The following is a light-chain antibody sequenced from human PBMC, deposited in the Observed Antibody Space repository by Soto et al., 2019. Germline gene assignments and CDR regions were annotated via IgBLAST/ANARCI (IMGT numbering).Light chain of an antibody. V-gene: IGKV3-11*01. J-gene: IGKJ5*01. Sequence: EIVLTQSAATLSLSPGERATLSCRASQSVNSYLAWYQHKPGQAPRLLIYGASNRPTGIPARFSGSGSGTDFTLTISSLEPEDFAVYYCQQRSNWPPLTFGQGTRLEIK. CDR3: QQRSNWPPLT. CDR1: QSVNSY. CDR2: GAS.